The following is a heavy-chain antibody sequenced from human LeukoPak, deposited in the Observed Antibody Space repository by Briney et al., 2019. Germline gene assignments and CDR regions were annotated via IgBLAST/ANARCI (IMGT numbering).Heavy chain of an antibody. J-gene: IGHJ4*02. CDR2: IYYSGST. V-gene: IGHV4-59*12. CDR1: GGSISSYY. CDR3: ARGESSGWYIYYFDY. Sequence: SETLSLTCTVSGGSISSYYWSWIRQPPGKGLEWIGYIYYSGSTNYNPSLKSRVTISVDTSKNQFSLKLSSVTAADTAVYYCARGESSGWYIYYFDYWGQGTLVTVSS. D-gene: IGHD6-19*01.